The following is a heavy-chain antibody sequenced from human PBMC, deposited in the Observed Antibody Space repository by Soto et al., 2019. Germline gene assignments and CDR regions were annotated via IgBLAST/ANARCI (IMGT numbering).Heavy chain of an antibody. CDR3: TRVPNYDILTGSSHSIDV. V-gene: IGHV1-18*01. CDR2: TSNYNGKT. CDR1: GYTFTNYG. Sequence: ASVKVSCKASGYTFTNYGITWVRQAPGQGLEWMGWTSNYNGKTNYAQILQGRVTMTTDTSTRTAYMELTSLRSDDTATYYCTRVPNYDILTGSSHSIDVWGQGTTVTVSS. J-gene: IGHJ6*02. D-gene: IGHD3-9*01.